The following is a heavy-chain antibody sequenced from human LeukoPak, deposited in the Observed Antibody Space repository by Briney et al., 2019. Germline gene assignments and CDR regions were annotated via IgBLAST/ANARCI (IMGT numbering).Heavy chain of an antibody. J-gene: IGHJ4*02. CDR1: GFTFSSYS. Sequence: GGSLRLSCAASGFTFSSYSMNWVRQAPGKGLEWVSYISSSSSTIYYADSVKGRFTISRDNAKNSLYLQMNSLRAEDTAVYYCARDHYSSSWYGGRYFDYWGQGTLVTVSS. CDR3: ARDHYSSSWYGGRYFDY. D-gene: IGHD6-13*01. CDR2: ISSSSSTI. V-gene: IGHV3-48*01.